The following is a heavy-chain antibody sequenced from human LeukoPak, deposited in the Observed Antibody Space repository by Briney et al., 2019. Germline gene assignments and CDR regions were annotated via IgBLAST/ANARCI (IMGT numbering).Heavy chain of an antibody. CDR2: INHSGST. CDR1: GGSFSGYY. CDR3: ARGPGYCSSTSCFPPDY. V-gene: IGHV4-34*01. Sequence: SETLSLTCAVYGGSFSGYYWSWIRQPPGKGLEWIGEINHSGSTNYNPSLKSRVTISVDTSKNPFSLKLSSVTAADTAVYYCARGPGYCSSTSCFPPDYWGQGTLVTVSS. D-gene: IGHD2-2*01. J-gene: IGHJ4*02.